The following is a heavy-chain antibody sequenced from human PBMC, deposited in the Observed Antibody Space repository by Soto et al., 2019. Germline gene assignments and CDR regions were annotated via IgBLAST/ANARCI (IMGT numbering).Heavy chain of an antibody. CDR2: IHYSGTT. V-gene: IGHV4-59*01. CDR3: AAVEASSRNLAPYYLDF. Sequence: PSETLSLTCTVSGGSMRNYFWTWIRQPPGKGLGWIGYIHYSGTTSFFPSYNPSLRSRVTISEDTSKNQFSLKLLSVTTADTAVYFCAAVEASSRNLAPYYLDFWGQGTLVTVSS. J-gene: IGHJ4*02. CDR1: GGSMRNYF. D-gene: IGHD6-13*01.